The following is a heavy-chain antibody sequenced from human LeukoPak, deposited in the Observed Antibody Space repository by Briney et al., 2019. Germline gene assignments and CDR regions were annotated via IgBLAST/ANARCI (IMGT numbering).Heavy chain of an antibody. Sequence: QPGGSLRLSCAASGFTFSTYGMHWVRQAPGKGLEWVAVIWNDGSKRYYADFVKGRFTISRDNSNNTMYLEMNSLRDEDTAVYYCARASTVRGVGRFDPWGQGTLVTVSS. V-gene: IGHV3-33*01. CDR3: ARASTVRGVGRFDP. J-gene: IGHJ5*02. D-gene: IGHD3-10*01. CDR1: GFTFSTYG. CDR2: IWNDGSKR.